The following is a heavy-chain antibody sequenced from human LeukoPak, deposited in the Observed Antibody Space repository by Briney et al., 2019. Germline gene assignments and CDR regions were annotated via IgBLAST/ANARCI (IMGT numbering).Heavy chain of an antibody. J-gene: IGHJ5*02. CDR3: AGGSGYLITS. CDR1: GFSSRSYW. CDR2: IKQDGSEK. V-gene: IGHV3-7*01. Sequence: GRSLRLSCAATGFSSRSYWMNSVRQAPAKGLEWLAIIKQDGSEKHYKRSVEGRFTISRDNAKNSLHLQMHSLRAEDTAVYYCAGGSGYLITSWGQGTLVTVSS. D-gene: IGHD3-9*01.